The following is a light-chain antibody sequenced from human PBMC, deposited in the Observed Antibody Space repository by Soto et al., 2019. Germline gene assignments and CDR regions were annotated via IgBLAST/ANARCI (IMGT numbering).Light chain of an antibody. CDR1: QSVRSN. CDR3: QQYNDWPQT. Sequence: EIVMTQSPGTVSLSPGERATLSCRASQSVRSNLAWYQQIPGQAPRLLIYGAFTRATGIPARFSGSGSGTEFTLAISSLQSEDFAVYYCQQYNDWPQTFGLGTKVDIK. V-gene: IGKV3-15*01. J-gene: IGKJ1*01. CDR2: GAF.